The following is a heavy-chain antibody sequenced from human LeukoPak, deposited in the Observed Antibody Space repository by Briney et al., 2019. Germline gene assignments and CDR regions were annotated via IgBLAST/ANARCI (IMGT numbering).Heavy chain of an antibody. V-gene: IGHV4-39*07. J-gene: IGHJ5*02. CDR2: IYHSGST. CDR3: ARMVRGESGWFDP. CDR1: GGSMTSSSYY. Sequence: SETLSLTCTVSGGSMTSSSYYWGWIRQPPGKGLEWIGSIYHSGSTNYNPSLKSRVTISVDKSKNQFSLKLSSVTAADTAVYYCARMVRGESGWFDPWGQGTLVTVSS. D-gene: IGHD3-10*01.